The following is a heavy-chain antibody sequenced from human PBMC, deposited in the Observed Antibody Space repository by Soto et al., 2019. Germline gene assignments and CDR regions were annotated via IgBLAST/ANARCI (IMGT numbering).Heavy chain of an antibody. Sequence: ESGGGLVQPGGSLRLSCAASGFTFSTYAMTWVRQAPGKGLEWVSAFSGSVGSTYYADSVKGRFTISRDNSRNTLYLQMNSLRAEDTALYYCATTTVTNRLPPDAFDIWGQRTMVTVSS. D-gene: IGHD4-17*01. V-gene: IGHV3-23*01. CDR2: FSGSVGST. J-gene: IGHJ3*02. CDR3: ATTTVTNRLPPDAFDI. CDR1: GFTFSTYA.